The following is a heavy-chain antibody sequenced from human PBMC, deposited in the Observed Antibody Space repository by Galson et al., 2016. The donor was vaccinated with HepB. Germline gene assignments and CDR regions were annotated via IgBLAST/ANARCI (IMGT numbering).Heavy chain of an antibody. CDR2: IKQDGSEK. D-gene: IGHD5-24*01. Sequence: SLRLSCAASGFTFSNYWMTWVRQAPGKGLEWVANIKQDGSEKYYVDSMKGRFTISRDNAKNSLFLQMNSLRAEDTAVYYCARGNIEMPTFPSWYFDLWGRGTLVTVSS. CDR1: GFTFSNYW. J-gene: IGHJ2*01. CDR3: ARGNIEMPTFPSWYFDL. V-gene: IGHV3-7*03.